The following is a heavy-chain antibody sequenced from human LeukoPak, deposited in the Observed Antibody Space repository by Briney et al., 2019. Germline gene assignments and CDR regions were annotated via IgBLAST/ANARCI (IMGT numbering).Heavy chain of an antibody. Sequence: GGSLRLSCAASGFTFDDYAMHWVRQAPGKGLEWVSGISWNSGSIGYADSVKGRFTISRDNAKNTLYLQMNSLRAEDTAVYYCAGDPYISYYFDYWGQGTLVTVSS. CDR1: GFTFDDYA. D-gene: IGHD6-19*01. CDR3: AGDPYISYYFDY. V-gene: IGHV3-9*01. CDR2: ISWNSGSI. J-gene: IGHJ4*02.